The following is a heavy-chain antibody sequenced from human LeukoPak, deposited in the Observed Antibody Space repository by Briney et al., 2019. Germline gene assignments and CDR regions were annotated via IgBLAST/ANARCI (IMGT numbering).Heavy chain of an antibody. V-gene: IGHV3-21*01. CDR2: ISSSSSYI. CDR1: GFTFSSYS. CDR3: ARDETRYYYYYYMDV. D-gene: IGHD4-11*01. Sequence: GGSLRLSCAASGFTFSSYSMNWVRQAPGEGLEWVSSISSSSSYIYYADSVKGRFTISRDNAKNSLYLQMNSLRAEDTAVYYCARDETRYYYYYYMDVWGKGTTVTSP. J-gene: IGHJ6*03.